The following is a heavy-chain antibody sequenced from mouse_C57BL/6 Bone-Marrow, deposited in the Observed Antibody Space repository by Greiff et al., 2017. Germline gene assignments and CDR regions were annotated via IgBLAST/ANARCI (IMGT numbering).Heavy chain of an antibody. CDR3: AKDRGYMDY. J-gene: IGHJ4*01. CDR1: GFTFSSYA. V-gene: IGHV5-4*01. CDR2: ISDGGSYT. D-gene: IGHD3-3*01. Sequence: EVNLVESGGGLVKPGGSLKLSCAASGFTFSSYAMSWVRQTPEKRLEWVATISDGGSYTYYPDNVKGRFTISRDNAKNNLYLQISHLNAVDTAMYYCAKDRGYMDYWGQGTSVTVSS.